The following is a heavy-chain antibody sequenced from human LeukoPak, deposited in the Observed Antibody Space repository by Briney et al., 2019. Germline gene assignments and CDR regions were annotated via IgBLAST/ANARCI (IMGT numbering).Heavy chain of an antibody. Sequence: PSETLSLTCTVSGGSISSSSYYWGWIRQPPGKGLEWIGEINHSGSTNYNPSLKSRVTISVDTSKNQFSLKLSSVTAADTAVYYCARGRHDYGDYVGYYYYYMDVWGKGTTVTVSS. CDR2: INHSGST. J-gene: IGHJ6*03. V-gene: IGHV4-39*07. D-gene: IGHD4-17*01. CDR3: ARGRHDYGDYVGYYYYYMDV. CDR1: GGSISSSSYY.